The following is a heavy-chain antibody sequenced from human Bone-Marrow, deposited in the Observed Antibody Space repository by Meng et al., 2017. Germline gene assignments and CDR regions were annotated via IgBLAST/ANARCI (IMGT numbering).Heavy chain of an antibody. CDR1: GGSISSSNW. CDR2: IYHSGST. Sequence: QVPLQEAGHGRVKPSGTLALTCAASGGSISSSNWWSWVRQPPGKGLEWIGEIYHSGSTNYNPSLKSRVTISVDKSKNQFSLKLSSVTVADTAVYYCARARGIAVAEPWDYWGQGTLVTVSS. V-gene: IGHV4-4*02. D-gene: IGHD6-19*01. J-gene: IGHJ4*02. CDR3: ARARGIAVAEPWDY.